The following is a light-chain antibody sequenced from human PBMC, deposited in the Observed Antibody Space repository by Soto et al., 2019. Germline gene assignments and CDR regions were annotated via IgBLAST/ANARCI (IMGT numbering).Light chain of an antibody. Sequence: EIVLTQSPATLSLSPGERATLSCRARQSVSSYLAWYQQKPGQAPRLLLYDASNRATGIPARFSGSGSGTDFTRTISSLEPEDFAVYYCQQRSNCPPSITLGQGTRLEIK. V-gene: IGKV3-11*01. CDR2: DAS. CDR1: QSVSSY. J-gene: IGKJ5*01. CDR3: QQRSNCPPSIT.